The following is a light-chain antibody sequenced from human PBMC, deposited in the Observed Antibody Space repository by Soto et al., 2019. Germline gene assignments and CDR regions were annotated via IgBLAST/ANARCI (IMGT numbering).Light chain of an antibody. CDR2: DVN. CDR3: CSYAQTNSVL. V-gene: IGLV2-11*01. Sequence: QSALTQPRSVSGSPGQSVTISCTGTSSDVGRYDYVSWYQHHPGKAPKLLIYDVNKWPSGVPDRFSGSKSGNTASLSISGLQAEDEADYYCCSYAQTNSVLFGGGTKLTVL. CDR1: SSDVGRYDY. J-gene: IGLJ2*01.